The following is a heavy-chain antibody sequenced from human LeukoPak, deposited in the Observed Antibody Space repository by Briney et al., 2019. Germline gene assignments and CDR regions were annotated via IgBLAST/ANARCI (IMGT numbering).Heavy chain of an antibody. D-gene: IGHD2-2*01. J-gene: IGHJ4*02. Sequence: GGSLRLSCAASGFTFSSYSMNWVRQAPGKGLEWVSSISSSSSYIYYADSVKGRFTISRDNARNSLYLQMNSLRAEDTAVYYCARALRDIVVVPAAIDYWGQGTLVTVSS. CDR3: ARALRDIVVVPAAIDY. V-gene: IGHV3-21*01. CDR2: ISSSSSYI. CDR1: GFTFSSYS.